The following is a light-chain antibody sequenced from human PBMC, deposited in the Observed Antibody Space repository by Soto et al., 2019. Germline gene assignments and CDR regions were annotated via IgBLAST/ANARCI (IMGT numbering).Light chain of an antibody. V-gene: IGKV3-20*01. J-gene: IGKJ1*01. Sequence: VVLTQSRRTLSLSPGSRATLSCRASQSVSSSYLSWYQQKPGQAPRLLIYGASSRAPGIPDRFSGSGSGTDFTLTISRLEPEDFAVYYCQQYGSSLKTFGQGTKVDIK. CDR1: QSVSSSY. CDR3: QQYGSSLKT. CDR2: GAS.